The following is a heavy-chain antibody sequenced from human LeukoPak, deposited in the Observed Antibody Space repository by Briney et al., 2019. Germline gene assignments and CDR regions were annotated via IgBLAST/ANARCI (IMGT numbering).Heavy chain of an antibody. D-gene: IGHD3-22*01. V-gene: IGHV1-3*01. Sequence: ASVKVSCKASGYTFSNYAIHWVRQAPGQRLEWMGWINAGNGNTKYSQKFQGRVTITRDTSASTAYMELSSLRSEDTAVYYCARGYYDSSGYPRIDYWGQGTLVTVSS. CDR1: GYTFSNYA. CDR3: ARGYYDSSGYPRIDY. J-gene: IGHJ4*02. CDR2: INAGNGNT.